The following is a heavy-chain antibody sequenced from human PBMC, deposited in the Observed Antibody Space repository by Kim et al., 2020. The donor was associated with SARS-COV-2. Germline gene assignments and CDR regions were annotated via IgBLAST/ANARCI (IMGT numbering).Heavy chain of an antibody. Sequence: GGSLRLSCAASGFTVSSNYMSWVRQAPGKGLEWVSVIYSGGSTYYADSVKGRFTISRDNSKNTLYLQMNSLRAEDTAVYYCAREDIVVVPAAMGGYYYYGMDVWGQGTTVTVSS. CDR3: AREDIVVVPAAMGGYYYYGMDV. V-gene: IGHV3-53*01. J-gene: IGHJ6*02. CDR1: GFTVSSNY. D-gene: IGHD2-2*01. CDR2: IYSGGST.